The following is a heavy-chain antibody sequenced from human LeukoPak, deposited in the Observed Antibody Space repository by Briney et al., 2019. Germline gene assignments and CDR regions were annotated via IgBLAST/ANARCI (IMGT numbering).Heavy chain of an antibody. J-gene: IGHJ3*02. CDR3: ARLGVGLRYFDWLNEPDAFDI. CDR1: GFTFSSYW. V-gene: IGHV3-7*01. D-gene: IGHD3-9*01. Sequence: GGSLRLSCAASGFTFSSYWMSWVRQAPGKGLEWVANIKQDGSEKYYVDSVKGRFTISRDNAKNSLYLQMNSLRAEDTAVYYCARLGVGLRYFDWLNEPDAFDIWGQGTMVTVSS. CDR2: IKQDGSEK.